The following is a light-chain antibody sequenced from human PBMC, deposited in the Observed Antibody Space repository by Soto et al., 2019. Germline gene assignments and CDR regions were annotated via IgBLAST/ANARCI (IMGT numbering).Light chain of an antibody. V-gene: IGKV1-5*01. CDR3: QQYTTYPYT. Sequence: DIQMTQSPSTLSASVGDRVTITCRASQSGTNWLAWYQQKPGKTPNLLIYDASRLQSGTPSRFSGSGSETDFTLTIYSLQPDDFATYYCQQYTTYPYTFGQGTKVEIK. CDR2: DAS. CDR1: QSGTNW. J-gene: IGKJ2*01.